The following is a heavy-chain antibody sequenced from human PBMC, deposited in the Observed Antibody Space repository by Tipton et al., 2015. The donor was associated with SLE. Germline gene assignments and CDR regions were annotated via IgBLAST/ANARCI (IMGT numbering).Heavy chain of an antibody. CDR1: GFAFDDYA. CDR2: ISWDGGST. V-gene: IGHV3-43D*03. CDR3: AKDIRSGVTAYFDY. Sequence: GSLRLSCAASGFAFDDYAMHWVRQAPGKGLEWVSLISWDGGSTYYADSVKGRFTISRDNSKNSLYLQMNSLRAEDTALYYCAKDIRSGVTAYFDYWGQGTLVTVSS. J-gene: IGHJ4*02. D-gene: IGHD2-21*02.